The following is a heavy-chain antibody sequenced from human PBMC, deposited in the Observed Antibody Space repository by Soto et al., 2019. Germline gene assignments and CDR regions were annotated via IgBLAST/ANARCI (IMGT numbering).Heavy chain of an antibody. Sequence: KSSETLSLTCTVSGGSISSYYWSWIRQPPGKGLEWIGYIYYSGSTNYNPSLKSRVTISVDTSKNQFSLKLSSVTAADTAVYYCARDMGSSSSWYGAFDIWGQGTMVTVSS. V-gene: IGHV4-59*01. CDR2: IYYSGST. CDR3: ARDMGSSSSWYGAFDI. D-gene: IGHD6-13*01. CDR1: GGSISSYY. J-gene: IGHJ3*02.